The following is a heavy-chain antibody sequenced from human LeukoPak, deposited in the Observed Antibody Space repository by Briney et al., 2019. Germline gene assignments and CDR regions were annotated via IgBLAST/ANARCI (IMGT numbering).Heavy chain of an antibody. CDR3: AKEAHDSSGSYLNWFDP. CDR2: ISGSGGST. J-gene: IGHJ5*02. V-gene: IGHV3-23*01. CDR1: GFTFSTYA. Sequence: PGGSLRLSCAASGFTFSTYAMTWVRQAPGKGLEWVSVISGSGGSTYYADSVKGRFTISRDNSKSTLYLEMNSLRAEDTAVYYCAKEAHDSSGSYLNWFDPWGQGTLVTVSS. D-gene: IGHD3-22*01.